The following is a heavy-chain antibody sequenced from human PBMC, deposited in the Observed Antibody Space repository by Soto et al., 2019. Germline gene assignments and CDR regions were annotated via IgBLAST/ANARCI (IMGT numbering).Heavy chain of an antibody. CDR3: ARDKGGPWWLPHRYYYGMDV. D-gene: IGHD5-12*01. J-gene: IGHJ6*02. V-gene: IGHV3-33*01. Sequence: GGSLRLSCAASGFTFSSYGMHWVRQAPGKGLEWVAVIWYDGSNKYYADSVKGRFTISRDNSKNTLYLQMNSLRAEDTAVYYCARDKGGPWWLPHRYYYGMDVWGQGTTVTVSS. CDR1: GFTFSSYG. CDR2: IWYDGSNK.